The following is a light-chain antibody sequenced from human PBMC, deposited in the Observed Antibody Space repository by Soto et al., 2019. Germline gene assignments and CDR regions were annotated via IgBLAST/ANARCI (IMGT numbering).Light chain of an antibody. CDR1: QSLLHTTGKTY. CDR3: MQGGT. Sequence: DIVKTQSPLFLSVTPGEPASISCKSSQSLLHTTGKTYLHWYLQRPGQSPQLLIYEVFNRFSGVPDRISGSGSGTDFTLTISRVEAEDAGVYYCMQGGTSGQGTKLEI. J-gene: IGKJ2*01. CDR2: EVF. V-gene: IGKV2-29*03.